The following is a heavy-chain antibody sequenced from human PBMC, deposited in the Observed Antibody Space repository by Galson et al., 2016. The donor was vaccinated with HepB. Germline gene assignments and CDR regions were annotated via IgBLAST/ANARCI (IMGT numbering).Heavy chain of an antibody. CDR2: ISESGSTK. D-gene: IGHD3-22*01. CDR3: ALWLPHLSESSGS. V-gene: IGHV3-48*02. Sequence: SLRLSCAASGFTFSSFSMNWVRQAPGKGLEWVSYISESGSTKYYADSVKGRVTITRDNAKNSVYLQMNSLRDEDTAVYYCALWLPHLSESSGSWGQGARVTVSS. J-gene: IGHJ5*02. CDR1: GFTFSSFS.